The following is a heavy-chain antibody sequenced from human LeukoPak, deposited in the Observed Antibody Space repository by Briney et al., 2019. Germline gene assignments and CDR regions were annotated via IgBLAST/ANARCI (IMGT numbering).Heavy chain of an antibody. CDR1: GGSIRNFY. CDR3: ARVINPHGGMTMDV. D-gene: IGHD3-16*01. CDR2: VHSGGAA. Sequence: SETLSLTCTVSGGSIRNFYWGWIRQPPGKGLEWIGYVHSGGAARNNPSLKSRAVVSVDTSKSQFSLKLRSVIAADTAVYYCARVINPHGGMTMDVWGQGTTVTIS. J-gene: IGHJ6*02. V-gene: IGHV4-59*01.